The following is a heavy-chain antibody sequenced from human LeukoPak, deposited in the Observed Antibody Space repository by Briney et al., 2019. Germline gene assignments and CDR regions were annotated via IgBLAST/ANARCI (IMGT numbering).Heavy chain of an antibody. CDR1: GGSLSSYY. CDR3: ARRSAYDFWSGYYSAYYYSMDV. V-gene: IGHV4-59*08. D-gene: IGHD3-3*01. CDR2: IYYSGST. J-gene: IGHJ6*02. Sequence: SETLSLTCTVSGGSLSSYYWSWIRQPPGKGLEWIGYIYYSGSTNYNPSLKSRVTISVDTSKNQFSLKLSSVTAADTAVYYCARRSAYDFWSGYYSAYYYSMDVWGQGTTVTVSS.